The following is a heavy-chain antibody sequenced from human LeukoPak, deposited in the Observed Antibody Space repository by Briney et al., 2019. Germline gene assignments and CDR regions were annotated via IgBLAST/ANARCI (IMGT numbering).Heavy chain of an antibody. Sequence: GGSLRLSCAASGFTFSSYSMNWVRQAPGKGLEWVAKIKEDGSEKYYVDSVKGRSIFFRDNAKHSLYLQMNSLRAEDTAVYYCVRAPAGYIVVVPAAMGGAFDIWGQGTMVTASS. J-gene: IGHJ3*02. CDR3: VRAPAGYIVVVPAAMGGAFDI. V-gene: IGHV3-7*01. CDR2: IKEDGSEK. D-gene: IGHD2-2*01. CDR1: GFTFSSYS.